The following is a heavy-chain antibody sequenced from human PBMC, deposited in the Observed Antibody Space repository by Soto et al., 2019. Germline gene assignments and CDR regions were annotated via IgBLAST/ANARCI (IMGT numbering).Heavy chain of an antibody. CDR3: ARGATYTIY. CDR1: GFTFSSYR. V-gene: IGHV3-7*01. D-gene: IGHD2-2*02. Sequence: GGSLRLSCAASGFTFSSYRMSWVRQAPGKGLEWVATIKEAGSEKDYVDSVKGRFSISRDNAKNSLYLQMDSLRAEDTAVYYCARGATYTIYWGQGTLVTVSS. J-gene: IGHJ4*02. CDR2: IKEAGSEK.